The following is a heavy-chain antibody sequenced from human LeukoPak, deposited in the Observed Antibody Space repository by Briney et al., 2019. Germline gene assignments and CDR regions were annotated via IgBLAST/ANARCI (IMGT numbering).Heavy chain of an antibody. Sequence: PSETLSLTCTVSGGSISSYYWSWIRQPPGKGLEGIGYIYTSGSTNYNPSLKSRVTISVDTSKNQFSLKLSSVTAADTAVYYCARHIVVVPAAIYWFDPWGQGTLVTVSS. J-gene: IGHJ5*02. CDR3: ARHIVVVPAAIYWFDP. V-gene: IGHV4-4*09. CDR2: IYTSGST. CDR1: GGSISSYY. D-gene: IGHD2-2*02.